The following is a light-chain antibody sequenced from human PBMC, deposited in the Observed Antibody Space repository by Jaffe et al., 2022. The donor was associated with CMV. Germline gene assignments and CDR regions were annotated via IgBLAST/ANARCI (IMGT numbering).Light chain of an antibody. V-gene: IGLV2-14*03. Sequence: QSALTQPASVSGSPGQSITISCTGTSSDIGAYKYVSWYQQHPGRAPKLMIYDFTNRPSGVSDRFSGSKSGKTASLTISGLQAEDEADYYCKSYTGDNAVVFGGGTKLTVL. CDR3: KSYTGDNAVV. J-gene: IGLJ2*01. CDR2: DFT. CDR1: SSDIGAYKY.